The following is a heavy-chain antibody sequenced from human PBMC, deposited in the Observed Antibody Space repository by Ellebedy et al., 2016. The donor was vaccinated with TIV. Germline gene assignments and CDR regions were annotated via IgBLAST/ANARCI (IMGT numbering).Heavy chain of an antibody. CDR1: GDSISSNNYY. V-gene: IGHV4-31*03. J-gene: IGHJ6*02. CDR3: ARDAYDTVTGWSEGMDV. CDR2: IGYSGST. D-gene: IGHD3-9*01. Sequence: MPSETLSLTCTVSGDSISSNNYYWTWVRQHPGKGLEWIGYIGYSGSTYYSPSLRSRGIISVDTSKNQFSLKLNSVTAADTAVYYCARDAYDTVTGWSEGMDVWGQGTTVTVSS.